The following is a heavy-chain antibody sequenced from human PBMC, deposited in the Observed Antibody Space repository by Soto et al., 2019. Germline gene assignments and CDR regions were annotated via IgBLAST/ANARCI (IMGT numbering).Heavy chain of an antibody. CDR2: IYYSGST. CDR1: GGSISSYY. V-gene: IGHV4-59*01. CDR3: ARGGDIVVVPAAVSMDDYYYYMDG. J-gene: IGHJ6*03. Sequence: SETLSLTCTGSGGSISSYYWSWIRQPPGKGLEWIGYIYYSGSTNYNPSLKSRVTISVDTSKNQFSLKLSSVTAADTAVYYCARGGDIVVVPAAVSMDDYYYYMDGWGKGTTVTVSS. D-gene: IGHD2-2*01.